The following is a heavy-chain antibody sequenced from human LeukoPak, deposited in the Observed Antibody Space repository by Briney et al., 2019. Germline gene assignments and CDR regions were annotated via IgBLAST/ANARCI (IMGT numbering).Heavy chain of an antibody. Sequence: GGSLRLSCTPSGFIVISNYMRWVRQAPGKGLEWVSVINSGGSTYYADSVKGRFTISRDNSKSTLYLQMNRLRTEDTAVYYCAKVSMRPCRPPDAFDIWGQGTMVNVSA. CDR1: GFIVISNY. CDR3: AKVSMRPCRPPDAFDI. D-gene: IGHD2/OR15-2a*01. J-gene: IGHJ3*02. V-gene: IGHV3-53*01. CDR2: INSGGST.